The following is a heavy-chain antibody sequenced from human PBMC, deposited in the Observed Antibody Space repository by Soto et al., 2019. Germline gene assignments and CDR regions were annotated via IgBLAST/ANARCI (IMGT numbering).Heavy chain of an antibody. CDR2: INPSGGST. J-gene: IGHJ5*02. V-gene: IGHV1-46*01. D-gene: IGHD3-22*01. Sequence: GASVKVSCKASGYTFPSYYMHWVRQAPGQGLEWMGIINPSGGSTSYAQKFQGRVTMTRDTSTSTVYMELSSLRSEDTAVYYCARDPRVNYYDSSGYFPQEVWFDPWGQGTLVTVSS. CDR3: ARDPRVNYYDSSGYFPQEVWFDP. CDR1: GYTFPSYY.